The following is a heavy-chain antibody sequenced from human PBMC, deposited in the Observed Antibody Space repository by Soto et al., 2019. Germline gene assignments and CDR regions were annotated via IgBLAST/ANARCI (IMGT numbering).Heavy chain of an antibody. CDR3: AGIYSGSPGGTLRY. J-gene: IGHJ4*02. CDR1: GGSISSGGYY. Sequence: QVQLQESGPGLVKPSQTLSLTCTVSGGSISSGGYYWSWIRQHPGKGLEWIGYIYYSGSTYYNPSLKSRVTKSVDTSKNQCSLKLSSLTAADTAVYYCAGIYSGSPGGTLRYWGQGTLVTVSS. D-gene: IGHD1-26*01. V-gene: IGHV4-31*03. CDR2: IYYSGST.